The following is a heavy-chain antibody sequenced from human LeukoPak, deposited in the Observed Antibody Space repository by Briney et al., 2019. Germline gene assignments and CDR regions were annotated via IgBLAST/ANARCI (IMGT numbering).Heavy chain of an antibody. Sequence: GGSLRLSCAASGFTFDDYGMSWVRQAPGKGLEWVSAISGSGGSTYYADSVKGRFTISRDNSKNTLYLQMNSLRAEDTAVYYCAKVVLRFLEWLLPYYFDYWGQGTLVTVSS. CDR1: GFTFDDYG. J-gene: IGHJ4*02. V-gene: IGHV3-23*01. D-gene: IGHD3-3*01. CDR2: ISGSGGST. CDR3: AKVVLRFLEWLLPYYFDY.